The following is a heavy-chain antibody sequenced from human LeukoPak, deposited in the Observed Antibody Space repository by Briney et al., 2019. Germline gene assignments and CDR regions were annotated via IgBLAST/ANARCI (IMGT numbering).Heavy chain of an antibody. CDR1: GGSISSSSYY. CDR2: IYYSGST. V-gene: IGHV4-39*07. CDR3: ARGTNSGNPPPNWFDP. Sequence: SETLSLTCTVSGGSISSSSYYWGWIRQPPGKGLEWIGSIYYSGSTYYNPSLKGRVTISVDTSKNQFSLKLSSVTAADTAVYYCARGTNSGNPPPNWFDPWGQGTLVTVSS. D-gene: IGHD7-27*01. J-gene: IGHJ5*02.